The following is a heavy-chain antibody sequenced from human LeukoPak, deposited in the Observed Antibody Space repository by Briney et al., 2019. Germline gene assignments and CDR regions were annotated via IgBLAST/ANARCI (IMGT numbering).Heavy chain of an antibody. CDR2: ISYDGSNK. J-gene: IGHJ4*02. D-gene: IGHD6-19*01. CDR3: AKDETSYSSGWYDY. Sequence: GGSLRLSCAASGFTFNSYGMHWVRQAPGKGLERVAVISYDGSNKYYADSVKGRFTSSRDNSKNTLYLQMNRLRDEDTAVYYCAKDETSYSSGWYDYWGQGTLVTVSS. V-gene: IGHV3-30*18. CDR1: GFTFNSYG.